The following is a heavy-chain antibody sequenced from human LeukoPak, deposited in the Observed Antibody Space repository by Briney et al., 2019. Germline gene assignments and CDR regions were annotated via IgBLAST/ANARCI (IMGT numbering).Heavy chain of an antibody. CDR1: GGSISSGGNY. CDR2: IYYTGTT. Sequence: SETLSLTCTVSGGSISSGGNYWSWIRQHPGKGLEWIGHIYYTGTTYYNPSLKSRVSISVDTSKNQFSLKLSSVTAADTAVYYCARDLRTTGRDAFDIWGQGTKVTVSS. D-gene: IGHD1-7*01. V-gene: IGHV4-31*03. CDR3: ARDLRTTGRDAFDI. J-gene: IGHJ3*02.